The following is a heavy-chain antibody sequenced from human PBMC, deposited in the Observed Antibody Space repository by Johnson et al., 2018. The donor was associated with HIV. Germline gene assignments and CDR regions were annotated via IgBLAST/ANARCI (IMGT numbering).Heavy chain of an antibody. Sequence: QVQLVESGGGLVQPGGSLRLSCAASGFTFSSYAMSWVRQAPGKGLEWVAVISYDGSNKYYADPVKGRFTISRDNSKNTLYLQMKSLRAEDTAVYYCAKGRSGTTASIDAFDIWGQGTMVTASA. J-gene: IGHJ3*02. D-gene: IGHD1-7*01. CDR3: AKGRSGTTASIDAFDI. CDR2: ISYDGSNK. CDR1: GFTFSSYA. V-gene: IGHV3-30*18.